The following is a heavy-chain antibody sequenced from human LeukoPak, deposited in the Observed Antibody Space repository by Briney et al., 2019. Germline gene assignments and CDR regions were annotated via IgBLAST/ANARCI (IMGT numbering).Heavy chain of an antibody. CDR2: ISSSSSYI. CDR3: ARGAPKTYYYDSSGYTDDY. V-gene: IGHV3-21*01. D-gene: IGHD3-22*01. CDR1: GFTFSSYS. Sequence: GGSLGLSCAASGFTFSSYSMNWVRQAPGKGLEWVSSISSSSSYIYYADSVKGRFTISRDNAKNSLYLQMNSLRAEDTAVYYCARGAPKTYYYDSSGYTDDYWGQGTLVTVSS. J-gene: IGHJ4*02.